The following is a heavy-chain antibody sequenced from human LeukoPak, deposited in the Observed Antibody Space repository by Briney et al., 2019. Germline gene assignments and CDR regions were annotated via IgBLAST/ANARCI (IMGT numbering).Heavy chain of an antibody. CDR1: GGSISSYY. Sequence: SETLSLTCTVSGGSISSYYWSWIRQPAGKGLEWIGLIYTSGSTNYNPSLKSRVTMSVDTSKNQFSLKLSSVTAADTAVYYCSRDKTGGRTVTTIDWYFDLWGRGTLVTVSS. V-gene: IGHV4-4*07. CDR3: SRDKTGGRTVTTIDWYFDL. CDR2: IYTSGST. J-gene: IGHJ2*01. D-gene: IGHD4-17*01.